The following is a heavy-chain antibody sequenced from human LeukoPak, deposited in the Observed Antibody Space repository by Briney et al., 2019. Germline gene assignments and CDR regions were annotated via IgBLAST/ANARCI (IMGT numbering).Heavy chain of an antibody. V-gene: IGHV1-2*02. CDR1: GYTFTNYY. D-gene: IGHD3-9*01. CDR2: INPNSGGT. CDR3: ARWNDILTGYYYFDY. Sequence: GASVKVSCKASGYTFTNYYIHWVRQAPGQGLEWMGWINPNSGGTNYAQKFQGRVTMTRDTSISTAYMELSRLRSDDTAVYYCARWNDILTGYYYFDYWGQGTLVTVSS. J-gene: IGHJ4*02.